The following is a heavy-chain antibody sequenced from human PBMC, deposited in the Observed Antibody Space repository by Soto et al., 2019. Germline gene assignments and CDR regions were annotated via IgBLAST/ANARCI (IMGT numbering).Heavy chain of an antibody. CDR2: IYWNDDK. J-gene: IGHJ3*02. CDR3: ASMTTVATAAFDI. V-gene: IGHV2-5*01. CDR1: GLSFGTSGVG. Sequence: QITLKESGPTQVKPTQTLTLTCTASGLSFGTSGVGVGWIRQPPGEALEWHALIYWNDDKRYSPSLKSSLTITKDTSKNHVVLTMTNVDPVDTATYYCASMTTVATAAFDIWGQGTMVTVSS. D-gene: IGHD4-17*01.